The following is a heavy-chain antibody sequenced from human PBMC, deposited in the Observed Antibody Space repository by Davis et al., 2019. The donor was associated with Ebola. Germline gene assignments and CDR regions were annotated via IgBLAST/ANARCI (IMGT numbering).Heavy chain of an antibody. D-gene: IGHD3-10*01. CDR2: INHSGST. Sequence: GSLRPSCAVHGGSFSGYYWSWLRQPPGKRPEWFGEINHSGSTNYNQSLKSRVTISVDTSKNQFSLKLSSVTAADTAVYYYARRGQARGMDVWGQGTTVTV. J-gene: IGHJ6*02. CDR3: ARRGQARGMDV. V-gene: IGHV4-34*01. CDR1: GGSFSGYY.